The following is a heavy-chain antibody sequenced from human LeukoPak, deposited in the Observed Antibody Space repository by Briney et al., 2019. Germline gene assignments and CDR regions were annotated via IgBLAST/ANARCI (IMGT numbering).Heavy chain of an antibody. D-gene: IGHD4-17*01. CDR2: IDYSGST. Sequence: SETLSLTCTVSGGSISSSTYYWGLIRQPPGKGLEWIGSIDYSGSTHYNPSLRSRVTISVDTSKNQFSLKVNSVTAADTAVYYCARHDHSDFGDPNWFDPWGQGTLFTVSS. CDR1: GGSISSSTYY. V-gene: IGHV4-39*01. J-gene: IGHJ5*02. CDR3: ARHDHSDFGDPNWFDP.